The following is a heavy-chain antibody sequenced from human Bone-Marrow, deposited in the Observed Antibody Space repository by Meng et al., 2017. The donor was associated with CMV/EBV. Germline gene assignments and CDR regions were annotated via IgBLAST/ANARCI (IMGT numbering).Heavy chain of an antibody. CDR1: GGSFSGYY. Sequence: GSLRLSCAGYGGSFSGYYWSWIRQPPGKGLEWIGEINHSGSTNYNPSLKSRVTISVDTSKNQFSLKLSSVTAADTAVYYCARGLYSSSWYKVLRAFDIWGQGTMVTVSS. D-gene: IGHD6-13*01. CDR3: ARGLYSSSWYKVLRAFDI. CDR2: INHSGST. J-gene: IGHJ3*02. V-gene: IGHV4-34*01.